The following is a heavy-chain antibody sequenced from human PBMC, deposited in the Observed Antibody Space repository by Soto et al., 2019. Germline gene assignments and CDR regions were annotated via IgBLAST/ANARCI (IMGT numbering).Heavy chain of an antibody. CDR3: ARSHQPNYYERRGEHTWPGACDY. D-gene: IGHD3-22*01. Sequence: QVQLQESGPGLVKPSETLSLTCTVSGDSISSYSWSWIRQSPGQGLVWVGFLYYRGSSIYHPSLERRATITATTPRNQDPRKLTSVIAADTAGYDCARSHQPNYYERRGEHTWPGACDYWGQGALVIVSS. J-gene: IGHJ4*02. V-gene: IGHV4-59*01. CDR2: LYYRGSS. CDR1: GDSISSYS.